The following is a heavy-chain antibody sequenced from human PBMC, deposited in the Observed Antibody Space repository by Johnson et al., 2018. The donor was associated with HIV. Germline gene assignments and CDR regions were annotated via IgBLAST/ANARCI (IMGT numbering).Heavy chain of an antibody. CDR2: INWNGGST. CDR1: GFTFEDYG. CDR3: AVLTTGGLRVGNFDI. D-gene: IGHD1-1*01. Sequence: EMQLVESGGGVVRPGGSLRLSCAVSGFTFEDYGISWVRQAPGKGLEWVSDINWNGGSTDYADSVKGRFTISRDNPKNTLYLQMDSLRIEDTAVYYCAVLTTGGLRVGNFDIWGQGTMVTVSS. J-gene: IGHJ3*02. V-gene: IGHV3-20*04.